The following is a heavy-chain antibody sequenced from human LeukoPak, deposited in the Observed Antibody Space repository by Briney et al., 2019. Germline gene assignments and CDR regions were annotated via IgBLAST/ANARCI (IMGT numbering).Heavy chain of an antibody. CDR1: GFTFSSYS. Sequence: GGSLRLSCAASGFTFSSYSMNWVHQAPGKGLEWVSSISSSSSYIYYADSVKGRFTISRDNAKNSLYLQMNSLSAEDKAVYYCARDLNYYGSGSSDSWGQGTLVTVSS. CDR3: ARDLNYYGSGSSDS. CDR2: ISSSSSYI. D-gene: IGHD3-10*01. V-gene: IGHV3-21*01. J-gene: IGHJ4*02.